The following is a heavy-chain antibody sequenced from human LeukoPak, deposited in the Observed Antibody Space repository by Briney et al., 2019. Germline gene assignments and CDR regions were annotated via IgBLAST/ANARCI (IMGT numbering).Heavy chain of an antibody. CDR2: INPSGGST. D-gene: IGHD3-16*01. CDR1: GYTFTSYY. Sequence: GASAKVSCKASGYTFTSYYMHWVRQAPGQGLEWMGIINPSGGSTSYAQKFQGRVTMTRDMSTSTVYMELSSLRSEDTAVYYCASNVGGGSAMDVWGKGTTVTVSS. J-gene: IGHJ6*03. V-gene: IGHV1-46*01. CDR3: ASNVGGGSAMDV.